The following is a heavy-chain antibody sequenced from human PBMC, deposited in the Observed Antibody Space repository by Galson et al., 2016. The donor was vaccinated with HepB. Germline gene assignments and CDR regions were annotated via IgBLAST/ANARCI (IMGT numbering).Heavy chain of an antibody. CDR2: IYYSGST. J-gene: IGHJ4*02. CDR1: GGSISHFS. CDR3: ARGSASLVAY. D-gene: IGHD5-12*01. V-gene: IGHV4-59*01. Sequence: SETLSLTCTVSGGSISHFSWSWIRQPPGKGLEWIGYIYYSGSTNYNPSLKSRVTISVDTSKNQFSLKLNSVSAADTAVYFCARGSASLVAYWGQGTLVTVSS.